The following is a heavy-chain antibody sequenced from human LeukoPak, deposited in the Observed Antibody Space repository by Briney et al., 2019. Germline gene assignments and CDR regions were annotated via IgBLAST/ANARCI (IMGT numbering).Heavy chain of an antibody. J-gene: IGHJ6*03. CDR3: AHSSSSFQGEAFYYYYYMDV. D-gene: IGHD6-6*01. CDR2: ITTNGAST. V-gene: IGHV3-11*04. CDR1: GFIFSDYY. Sequence: GGSLRLSCAASGFIFSDYYMTWIRQAPGKGLEWISYITTNGASTYYADSVKGRFTISRDNSKNTLYLQMNSLRAEDTAVYYCAHSSSSFQGEAFYYYYYMDVWGKGATVTVSS.